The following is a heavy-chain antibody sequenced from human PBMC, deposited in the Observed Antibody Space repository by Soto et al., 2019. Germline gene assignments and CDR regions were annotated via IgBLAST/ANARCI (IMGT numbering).Heavy chain of an antibody. CDR1: GVNFGAFW. CDR3: VRDRGYPDSFDI. CDR2: INSDGTTI. D-gene: IGHD3-10*01. Sequence: GGCLRLSCAASGVNFGAFWMNWVRQAPGKGLVWVSHINSDGTTIVYADSVKGRFTISRDNAKNTLYLQMNSLRVEDTAVYFCVRDRGYPDSFDIWGPGTLVT. J-gene: IGHJ3*02. V-gene: IGHV3-74*01.